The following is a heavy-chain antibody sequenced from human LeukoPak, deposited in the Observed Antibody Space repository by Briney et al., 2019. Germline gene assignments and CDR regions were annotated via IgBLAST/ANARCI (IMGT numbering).Heavy chain of an antibody. J-gene: IGHJ4*02. Sequence: SETLSLTCGVSGGSISSTNCWSWVRQPPGQGLEWIGEVSLTGETNYNPSLNGRVTMSLDGSRNQLSLTLTSVTAADTAIYYCSRESGAFCPFRYWGQGTLVIVPP. CDR1: GGSISSTNC. D-gene: IGHD1-26*01. CDR2: VSLTGET. V-gene: IGHV4-4*02. CDR3: SRESGAFCPFRY.